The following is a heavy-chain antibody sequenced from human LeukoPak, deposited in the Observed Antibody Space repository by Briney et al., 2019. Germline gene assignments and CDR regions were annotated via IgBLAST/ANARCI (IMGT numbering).Heavy chain of an antibody. Sequence: GGSLRLSCAASGFTFSSYAMSWVRQAPGKGLEWVSAISGGGGSTYYADSVKGRFTISRDNSKNTLYLQMNSLRAEDTAVYYCAKGGDIVVVPAAVPLYYYYGMDVWGQGTTVTVSS. CDR1: GFTFSSYA. CDR2: ISGGGGST. J-gene: IGHJ6*02. D-gene: IGHD2-2*01. CDR3: AKGGDIVVVPAAVPLYYYYGMDV. V-gene: IGHV3-23*01.